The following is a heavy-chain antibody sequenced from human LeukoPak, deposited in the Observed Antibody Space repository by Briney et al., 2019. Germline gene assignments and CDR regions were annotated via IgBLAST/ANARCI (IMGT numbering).Heavy chain of an antibody. CDR3: ARDLGIAAAGARWFDP. V-gene: IGHV4-4*07. CDR2: IYTSGST. D-gene: IGHD6-13*01. CDR1: GGSISSYY. J-gene: IGHJ5*02. Sequence: SETLSLTCTVSGGSISSYYWRWIRQPTGKGLEWIGRIYTSGSTNYNPSLKSRVTMSLDTSKNQFSLKLSSVTAADTAVYYCARDLGIAAAGARWFDPWGQGTLVTVSS.